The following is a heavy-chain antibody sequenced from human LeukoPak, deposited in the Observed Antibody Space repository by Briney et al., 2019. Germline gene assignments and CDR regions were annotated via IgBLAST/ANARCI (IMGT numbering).Heavy chain of an antibody. J-gene: IGHJ3*02. CDR2: ISTTGTTM. Sequence: PGGSLRLSCAASGFTFSSYSMTWIRQAPGKGLEWVSYISTTGTTMYYADSVKGRFTISRDNSKNTLYLQMNSLRAEDTAVYYCAKDRRDYYDSSIYDAFDIWGQGTMVTVSS. D-gene: IGHD3-22*01. V-gene: IGHV3-48*01. CDR3: AKDRRDYYDSSIYDAFDI. CDR1: GFTFSSYS.